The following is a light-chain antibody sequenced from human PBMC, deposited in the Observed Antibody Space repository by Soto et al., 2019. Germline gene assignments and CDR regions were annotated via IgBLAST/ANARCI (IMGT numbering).Light chain of an antibody. Sequence: DIQMTQSPSTLSASVGDRVTITCRASQSISSWLAWYQQKPGKAPKLLIYKASSLETGVPSSFSGSGSGTELTLTISSLQPDDFATYYCQQYNSYPYTFGQGTKLEIK. J-gene: IGKJ2*01. CDR1: QSISSW. CDR3: QQYNSYPYT. V-gene: IGKV1-5*03. CDR2: KAS.